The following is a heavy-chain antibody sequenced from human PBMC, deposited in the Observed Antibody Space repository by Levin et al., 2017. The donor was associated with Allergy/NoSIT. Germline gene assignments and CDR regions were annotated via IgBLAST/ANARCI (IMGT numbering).Heavy chain of an antibody. Sequence: GESLKISCAASGFTFSTYAMSWVRQAPGRGLEWVSVVTGNGGSTYYADSVKGRFTVSRDNSKNTLYLQMNSLRAEDTALYYCAKDDGSSGRDPSDFWGRGTRVTVSS. CDR3: AKDDGSSGRDPSDF. CDR1: GFTFSTYA. J-gene: IGHJ3*01. D-gene: IGHD3-22*01. V-gene: IGHV3-23*01. CDR2: VTGNGGST.